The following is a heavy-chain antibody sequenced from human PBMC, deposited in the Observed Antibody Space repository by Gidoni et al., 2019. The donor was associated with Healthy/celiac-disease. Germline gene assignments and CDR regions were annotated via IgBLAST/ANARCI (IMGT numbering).Heavy chain of an antibody. V-gene: IGHV3-30-3*01. D-gene: IGHD3-22*01. Sequence: QVQLVESGGGVVQPGRSLRLSCAASGFTFSRYAMHWVRQAPGKGLEWVAVISYDGSNKYYADSVKGRFTISRDNSKNTLYLQMNSLRAEDTAVYYCARDAGYYDSRSAFDIWGQGTMVTVSS. J-gene: IGHJ3*02. CDR3: ARDAGYYDSRSAFDI. CDR1: GFTFSRYA. CDR2: ISYDGSNK.